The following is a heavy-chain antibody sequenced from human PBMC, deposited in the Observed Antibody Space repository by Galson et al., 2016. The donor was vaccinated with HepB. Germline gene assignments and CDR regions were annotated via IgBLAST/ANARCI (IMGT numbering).Heavy chain of an antibody. CDR2: IFTSGSP. Sequence: ETLSLTCSVSGGPITNYFWSWIRQSAGKAPEWIGRIFTSGSPIYMPSLESRLTLSIDVSKNQISLKLTSVTAADTAVYYCARGAFSVTRGVMRYYNYVDVWGTGTTVTVSS. CDR1: GGPITNYF. V-gene: IGHV4-4*07. CDR3: ARGAFSVTRGVMRYYNYVDV. J-gene: IGHJ6*03. D-gene: IGHD3-16*01.